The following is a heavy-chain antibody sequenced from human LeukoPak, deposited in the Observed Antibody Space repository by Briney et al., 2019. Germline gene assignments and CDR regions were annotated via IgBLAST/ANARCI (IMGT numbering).Heavy chain of an antibody. CDR3: ARGLYYGSVSYYNVRFSWFDP. Sequence: SETLSLTCTVSGGSVSSGSYYWSWIRQPPGKGLEWIGYIYYSGSTNYNPSLKSRVTISVDTSKNQFSLKLSSVTAADTAVYYCARGLYYGSVSYYNVRFSWFDPWGQGTLVTVSS. J-gene: IGHJ5*02. D-gene: IGHD3-10*01. CDR2: IYYSGST. V-gene: IGHV4-61*01. CDR1: GGSVSSGSYY.